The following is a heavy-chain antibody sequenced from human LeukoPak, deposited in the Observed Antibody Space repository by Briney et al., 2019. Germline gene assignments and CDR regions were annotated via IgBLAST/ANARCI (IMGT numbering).Heavy chain of an antibody. CDR1: GGTFSSYA. J-gene: IGHJ5*02. V-gene: IGHV1-69*01. Sequence: ASVKVSCETSGGTFSSYAISWVRQAPGQGLEWMGGIIPIFGTAIYAQKFQGRVTITADESTSTAYMELSSLRSEDTAVYYCARDLYCSGGSCSFNWFDPWGQGTLVTVSS. D-gene: IGHD2-15*01. CDR2: IIPIFGTA. CDR3: ARDLYCSGGSCSFNWFDP.